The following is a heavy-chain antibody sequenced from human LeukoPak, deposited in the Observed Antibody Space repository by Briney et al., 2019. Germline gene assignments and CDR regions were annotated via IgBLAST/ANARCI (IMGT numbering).Heavy chain of an antibody. CDR3: ARRPFGGRLLWFGELSATNNWFDP. Sequence: SETLSLTCTVSGYSISSGYYWGWIRQPPGKGLEWIGSIYHSGSTYYNPSLKSRVTISVDTSKNQFSLKLSSVTAADTAVYYCARRPFGGRLLWFGELSATNNWFDPWGQGTLVTVSS. D-gene: IGHD3-10*01. V-gene: IGHV4-38-2*02. J-gene: IGHJ5*02. CDR1: GYSISSGYY. CDR2: IYHSGST.